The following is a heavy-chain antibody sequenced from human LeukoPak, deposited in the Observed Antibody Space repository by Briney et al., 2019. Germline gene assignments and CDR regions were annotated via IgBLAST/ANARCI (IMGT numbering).Heavy chain of an antibody. J-gene: IGHJ4*02. V-gene: IGHV1-2*02. CDR3: ARTFLAVAGTYFDY. CDR1: GYTFTGYY. CDR2: INPNSGGT. D-gene: IGHD6-19*01. Sequence: ASVKVSCKASGYTFTGYYMHWVRQAPGQGLEWMGWINPNSGGTSYAQKFQGRVTMTRDTSISTAYMELSRLRSDDTAVYYCARTFLAVAGTYFDYWGQGTLVTVSS.